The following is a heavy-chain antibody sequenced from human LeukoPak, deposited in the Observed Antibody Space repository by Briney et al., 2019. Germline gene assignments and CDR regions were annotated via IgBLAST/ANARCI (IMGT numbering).Heavy chain of an antibody. D-gene: IGHD2-8*02. Sequence: SETLSLTCTVSGGSIGSYYWSWIRQPPGKGLEWIGYIYYSGSTSYNPSLKSRVTISVDTSKNQFSLKLSSVTAADTAVYYCARVRYWRDAFDIWGQGTMVTVSS. V-gene: IGHV4-59*01. CDR1: GGSIGSYY. CDR2: IYYSGST. J-gene: IGHJ3*02. CDR3: ARVRYWRDAFDI.